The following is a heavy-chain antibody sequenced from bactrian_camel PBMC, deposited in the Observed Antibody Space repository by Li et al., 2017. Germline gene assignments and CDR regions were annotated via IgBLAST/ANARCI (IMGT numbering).Heavy chain of an antibody. CDR3: AADIPCTVRDGTYRYKD. CDR1: RKTYTSYC. Sequence: HVQLVESGGGSVQAGGSLRLACTNSRKTYTSYCMAWFRQPPGREREGVAMIRIDGDWAVAGSLKGRFTISNDYAKNTLNLQMVSLRPEDTGMYYCAADIPCTVRDGTYRYKDWGQGTQVTVS. J-gene: IGHJ4*01. V-gene: IGHV3S26*01. CDR2: IRIDGDWA. D-gene: IGHD1*01.